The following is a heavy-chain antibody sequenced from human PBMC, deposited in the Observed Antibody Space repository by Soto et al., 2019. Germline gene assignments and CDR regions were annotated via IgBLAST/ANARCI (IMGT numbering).Heavy chain of an antibody. D-gene: IGHD3-10*01. V-gene: IGHV1-3*01. CDR1: GYTYTSYA. CDR2: INAGNGNT. CDR3: ARVLGRGPFDP. Sequence: QVQLVQSGAEVKKPGASVKVSCKASGYTYTSYAVHWVRQAPGKRLEWMGWINAGNGNTKYSQKFQGRVTITRDTSASTAYMELSSLRSEDSAVYYCARVLGRGPFDPWGQGTLVTVSS. J-gene: IGHJ5*02.